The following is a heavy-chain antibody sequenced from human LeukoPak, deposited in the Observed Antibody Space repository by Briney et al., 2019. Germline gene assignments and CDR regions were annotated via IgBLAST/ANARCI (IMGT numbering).Heavy chain of an antibody. V-gene: IGHV1-46*01. D-gene: IGHD3-3*01. CDR2: INPSGGST. CDR3: ARAPITIFGVVKGPPLAYYMDV. CDR1: GYTFTSYY. Sequence: ASVKVSCKASGYTFTSYYMHWVRQAPGQGLEWMGIINPSGGSTSYAQKFQGRVTMTRDMSTSTVYMELSSLRSEDTAVYYCARAPITIFGVVKGPPLAYYMDVWGKGTTVTVSS. J-gene: IGHJ6*03.